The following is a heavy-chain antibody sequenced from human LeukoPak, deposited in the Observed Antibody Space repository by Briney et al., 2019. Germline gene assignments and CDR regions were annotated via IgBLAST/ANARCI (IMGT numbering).Heavy chain of an antibody. Sequence: GASVKVSCKVSGYTLTELSMHWVRQAPGKGREWMGGFDPEDGETIYEQKFQGRVTMTEDTSTDTAYMELSSLRSEDTAVYYCATVGMVRGYDFDYWGQGTLVTVSS. J-gene: IGHJ4*02. CDR3: ATVGMVRGYDFDY. CDR2: FDPEDGET. CDR1: GYTLTELS. V-gene: IGHV1-24*01. D-gene: IGHD3-10*01.